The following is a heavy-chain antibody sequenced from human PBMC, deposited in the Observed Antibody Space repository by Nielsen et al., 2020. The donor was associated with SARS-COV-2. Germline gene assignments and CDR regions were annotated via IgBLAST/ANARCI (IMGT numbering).Heavy chain of an antibody. CDR1: GYTFTNYG. Sequence: ASVKVSCKASGYTFTNYGLNWVRQAPGQGLEWMGWIGGSDGSTQYAENLQGRVTISTDTSTGTAYMELRSLRSDDTALYYCARDPRYMNMWWSGAFDVWGQGTMVTVSS. V-gene: IGHV1-18*01. CDR3: ARDPRYMNMWWSGAFDV. CDR2: IGGSDGST. D-gene: IGHD2-21*01. J-gene: IGHJ3*01.